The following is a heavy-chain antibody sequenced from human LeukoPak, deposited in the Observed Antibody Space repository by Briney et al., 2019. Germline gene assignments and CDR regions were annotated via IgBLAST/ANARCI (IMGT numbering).Heavy chain of an antibody. CDR1: GGSISSSYYY. D-gene: IGHD2/OR15-2a*01. V-gene: IGHV4-39*07. CDR3: ARDYCSSTTCRSYYMDV. J-gene: IGHJ6*03. Sequence: SETLSLTCTVSGGSISSSYYYWPWIRKPPGKGLEWIGRVYYSGSTYYNPSLKSRVTISVDTSKNQFSLKLSSVTAADTAMYYCARDYCSSTTCRSYYMDVWGKGTTVTVSS. CDR2: VYYSGST.